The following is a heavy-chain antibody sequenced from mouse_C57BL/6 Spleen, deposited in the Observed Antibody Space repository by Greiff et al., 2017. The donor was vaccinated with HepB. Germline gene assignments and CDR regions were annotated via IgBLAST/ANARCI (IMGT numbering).Heavy chain of an antibody. D-gene: IGHD2-5*01. CDR2: IWSGGST. V-gene: IGHV2-2*01. CDR1: GFSLTSYG. CDR3: ASIVTTRLEY. J-gene: IGHJ4*01. Sequence: QVQLKQSGPGLVQPSQSLSITCTVSGFSLTSYGVHWVRQSPRRGLESLGLIWSGGSTDYTTAFISRLCISKDNSKSQGFFKMNSLQADDTAIYYCASIVTTRLEYWGQGHSVTVSS.